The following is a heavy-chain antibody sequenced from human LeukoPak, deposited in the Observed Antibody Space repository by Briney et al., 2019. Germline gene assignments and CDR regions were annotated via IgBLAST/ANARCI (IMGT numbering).Heavy chain of an antibody. CDR2: ISSSGSTI. Sequence: GGSLRLSCAASGFTFSDYYMSWIRQAPGKGLEWVSYISSSGSTIYYADSVKGRFTISRDNAKNSLYLQMNSLRAEDTAVYYCARDWSSSSKFFDYWGQGTLVTVSS. D-gene: IGHD6-6*01. CDR3: ARDWSSSSKFFDY. CDR1: GFTFSDYY. J-gene: IGHJ4*02. V-gene: IGHV3-11*04.